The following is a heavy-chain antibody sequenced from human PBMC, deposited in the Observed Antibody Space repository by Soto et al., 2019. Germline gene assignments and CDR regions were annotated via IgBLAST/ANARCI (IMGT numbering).Heavy chain of an antibody. CDR1: GFTFDDYA. D-gene: IGHD2-2*01. Sequence: EVQLVESGGGLVQPGRSLRLSCAASGFTFDDYAMHWVRQAPGKGLEWVSGISWNSGSIGYADSVKGRFTNSRDNAKNSLYLQMNSLRAEDTALYYCAKGGQLLVEGGGYWGQGTLVTVSS. CDR3: AKGGQLLVEGGGY. CDR2: ISWNSGSI. V-gene: IGHV3-9*01. J-gene: IGHJ4*02.